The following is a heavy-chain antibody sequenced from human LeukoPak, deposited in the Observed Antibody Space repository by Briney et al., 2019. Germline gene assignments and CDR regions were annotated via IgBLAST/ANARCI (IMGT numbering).Heavy chain of an antibody. Sequence: GGSLRLSCAASGFTFSNYWMGWVRQAPGKGLEWVVNINEDGSEKYYVDSVRGRFNISRDNAKKSLYLQMNSLRAEDTAVYYCGRVDLRTFHHNYYMDVWGKGTTVTVSS. CDR3: GRVDLRTFHHNYYMDV. J-gene: IGHJ6*03. D-gene: IGHD1-14*01. V-gene: IGHV3-7*01. CDR1: GFTFSNYW. CDR2: INEDGSEK.